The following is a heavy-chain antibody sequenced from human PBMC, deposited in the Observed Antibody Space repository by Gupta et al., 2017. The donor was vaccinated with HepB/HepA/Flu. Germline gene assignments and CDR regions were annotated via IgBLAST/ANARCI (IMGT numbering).Heavy chain of an antibody. Sequence: QVQLQQWGAGLLKPSETLSLTCAVYGGSFSGFYWSWIRQPPGKGLEWIWEINHSGSTNYNPSLKSRVTISVDTSKNQFSLKLSSVTAADTAVYYCARGRGDYDYVWGSYRFDYWGQGTLVTVSS. CDR2: INHSGST. CDR1: GGSFSGFY. D-gene: IGHD3-16*02. CDR3: ARGRGDYDYVWGSYRFDY. V-gene: IGHV4-34*01. J-gene: IGHJ4*02.